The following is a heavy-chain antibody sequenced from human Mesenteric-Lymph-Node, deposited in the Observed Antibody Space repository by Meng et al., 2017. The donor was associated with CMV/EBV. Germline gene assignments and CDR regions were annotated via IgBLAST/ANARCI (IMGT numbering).Heavy chain of an antibody. D-gene: IGHD5-18*01. CDR3: ARGRVLWGYGRNWFDP. Sequence: GGSLRLSCAASGFTFSSYGMHWVRQAPGKGLEWVAFIRYDGSNKYYADSVKGRFTISRDNSKNTLYLQMNSLRAEDTAVYYCARGRVLWGYGRNWFDPWGQGTLVTVSS. V-gene: IGHV3-30*02. CDR1: GFTFSSYG. CDR2: IRYDGSNK. J-gene: IGHJ5*02.